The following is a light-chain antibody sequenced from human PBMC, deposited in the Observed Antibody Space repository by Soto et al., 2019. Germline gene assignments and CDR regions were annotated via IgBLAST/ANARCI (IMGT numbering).Light chain of an antibody. CDR3: QQRNVGPPIT. CDR1: QSVRTS. Sequence: EIVLTQYPGTLSLSPGEIATLSCRASQSVRTSLAWYQHKPGQAPRLVIYDASLRANGVPARFGGSGSGTDFTLTINSLEPEDFAVYYCQQRNVGPPITFGQGTRLENK. CDR2: DAS. V-gene: IGKV3-11*01. J-gene: IGKJ5*01.